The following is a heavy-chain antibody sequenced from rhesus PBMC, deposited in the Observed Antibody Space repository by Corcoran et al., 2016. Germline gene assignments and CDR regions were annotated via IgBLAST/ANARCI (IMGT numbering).Heavy chain of an antibody. Sequence: QVQLQESGPGLVKPSETLSLTCAVSGYSISSGYGWSWLRQPPGKGLEWIGYIGGSSGSTTYNPSLKSRVSISKDTSKIQFSLTLSSVTAADTAVYYCARDCGYSGYRFGFDYWGQGVLVTVSS. CDR1: GYSISSGYG. CDR2: IGGSSGST. CDR3: ARDCGYSGYRFGFDY. J-gene: IGHJ4*01. D-gene: IGHD5-30*01. V-gene: IGHV4-127*01.